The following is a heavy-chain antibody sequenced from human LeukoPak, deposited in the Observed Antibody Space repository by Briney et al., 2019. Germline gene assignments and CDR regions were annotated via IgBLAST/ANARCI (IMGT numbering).Heavy chain of an antibody. CDR1: GYTFTSYD. J-gene: IGHJ3*02. Sequence: ASVKVSCKASGYTFTSYDINWVRQATGQGLEWMGWMNPSSGNTGYAQKFQGRVTMTRNTSISTAYMELSSLRSEDTAVYYCARGRGHYYDSSGYGDIWGQGTMVTVSS. CDR2: MNPSSGNT. CDR3: ARGRGHYYDSSGYGDI. V-gene: IGHV1-8*01. D-gene: IGHD3-22*01.